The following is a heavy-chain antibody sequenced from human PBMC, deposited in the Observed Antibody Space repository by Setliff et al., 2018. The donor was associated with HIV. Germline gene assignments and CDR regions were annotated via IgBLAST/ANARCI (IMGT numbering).Heavy chain of an antibody. CDR2: INHSGST. Sequence: SETLSLTCAVYGGSFNGYYWSWIRQPPGKGLEWIGEINHSGSTNYSPSLRSRVTISLDTSKNQFSLRLSSVTAADTALYFCARGFDHGDYEESGYVFYYMDVWGKGTTVTVSS. D-gene: IGHD4-17*01. J-gene: IGHJ6*03. CDR1: GGSFNGYY. CDR3: ARGFDHGDYEESGYVFYYMDV. V-gene: IGHV4-34*01.